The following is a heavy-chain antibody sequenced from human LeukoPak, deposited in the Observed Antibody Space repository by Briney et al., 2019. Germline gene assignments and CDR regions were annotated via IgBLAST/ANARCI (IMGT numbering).Heavy chain of an antibody. CDR3: ARHNGDYYGSGSYYDYYYYMDV. J-gene: IGHJ6*03. D-gene: IGHD3-10*01. CDR2: IYPGDSDT. V-gene: IGHV5-51*01. Sequence: GESLKISCKGSGYSFTSYWIGWVRQMPGKGLEWMGIIYPGDSDTRYSPSFQDQVTISADKSISTSYLQWSSLKASDTAMYYCARHNGDYYGSGSYYDYYYYMDVWGKGTTVTVSS. CDR1: GYSFTSYW.